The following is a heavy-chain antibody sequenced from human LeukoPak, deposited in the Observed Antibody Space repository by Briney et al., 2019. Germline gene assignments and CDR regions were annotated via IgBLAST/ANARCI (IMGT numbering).Heavy chain of an antibody. CDR2: INHSGST. Sequence: PSETLSLTCTVSGGSISSSSYYWGWIRQPPGKGLEWIGEINHSGSTNYNPSLKSRVTISVDTSKNQFSLKLSSVTAADTAVYYCARVRRVAHIVVVTAMFDYWGQGTLVTVSS. CDR3: ARVRRVAHIVVVTAMFDY. V-gene: IGHV4-39*07. J-gene: IGHJ4*02. D-gene: IGHD2-21*02. CDR1: GGSISSSSYY.